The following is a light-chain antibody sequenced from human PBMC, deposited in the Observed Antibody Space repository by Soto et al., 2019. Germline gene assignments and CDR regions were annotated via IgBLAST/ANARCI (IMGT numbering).Light chain of an antibody. CDR3: QHYDHWPLT. J-gene: IGKJ4*01. V-gene: IGKV3-15*01. Sequence: EIVMTQSPATLSVSPGESATLSCRASQSARSNLAWFQQKPGQAPRLLIYGASTRATGIPARFSGSGSGTEFTLTISSLQSEDFAVYYCQHYDHWPLTFGGGTKVDIK. CDR2: GAS. CDR1: QSARSN.